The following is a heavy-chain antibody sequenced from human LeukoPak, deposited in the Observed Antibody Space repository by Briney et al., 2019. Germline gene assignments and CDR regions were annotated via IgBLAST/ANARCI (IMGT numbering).Heavy chain of an antibody. CDR2: ISGSGGST. CDR1: GFTFSSYA. D-gene: IGHD5-18*01. V-gene: IGHV3-23*01. J-gene: IGHJ4*02. CDR3: ARDGIRGYSYGFAYFDY. Sequence: GGSLRLSCAASGFTFSSYAMSWVRQAPGKGLEWVSTISGSGGSTYYADSVKGRFTISRDNSKNTLYLQMNSLRAEDTAVYYCARDGIRGYSYGFAYFDYWGQGTLVTVSS.